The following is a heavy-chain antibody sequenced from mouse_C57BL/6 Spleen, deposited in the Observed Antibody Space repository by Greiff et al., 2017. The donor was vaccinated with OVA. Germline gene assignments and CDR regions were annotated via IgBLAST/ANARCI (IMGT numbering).Heavy chain of an antibody. D-gene: IGHD3-2*02. CDR3: VKAPDSSGFPY. Sequence: EVKLVESGGGLVQPGASLRLSCAASGFTFTDYYMSWVRQPPGKGPEWLALIRNKANGYTTEYTASVKGRFTISRDNSQNILYLQMNTLRAEDSATYYCVKAPDSSGFPYWGQGTLVTVSA. CDR1: GFTFTDYY. V-gene: IGHV7-4*01. CDR2: IRNKANGYTT. J-gene: IGHJ3*01.